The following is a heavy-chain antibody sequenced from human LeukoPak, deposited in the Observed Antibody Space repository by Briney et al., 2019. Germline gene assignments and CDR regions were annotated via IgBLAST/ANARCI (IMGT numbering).Heavy chain of an antibody. CDR3: ARATYSSGIYYFDF. D-gene: IGHD3-10*01. CDR2: INHSGST. J-gene: IGHJ4*02. V-gene: IGHV4-34*01. CDR1: GGSFSGYY. Sequence: SETLSLTCAVYGGSFSGYYWSWIRQPPGKGLEWIGEINHSGSTNYNPSLKSRVTISVDTSKNQFSLKLSSVTAADTAVYYCARATYSSGIYYFDFWGQGSLVTVSS.